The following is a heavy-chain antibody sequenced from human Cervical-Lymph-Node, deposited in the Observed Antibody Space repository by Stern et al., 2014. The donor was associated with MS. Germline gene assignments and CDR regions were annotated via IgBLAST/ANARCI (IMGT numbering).Heavy chain of an antibody. CDR2: SYHSGST. CDR3: ARSDRLWGSFDY. V-gene: IGHV4-31*03. Sequence: VQLQESGPGLVKPSQTLSLTCSVSGGSISTVGYYWTWIRHHPVKGLEWIGYSYHSGSTYYNPSLKRRASISVDTSKNQFSLNVTSVTAADTALYYCARSDRLWGSFDYWGQGTLVTVSS. CDR1: GGSISTVGYY. J-gene: IGHJ4*02. D-gene: IGHD3-16*01.